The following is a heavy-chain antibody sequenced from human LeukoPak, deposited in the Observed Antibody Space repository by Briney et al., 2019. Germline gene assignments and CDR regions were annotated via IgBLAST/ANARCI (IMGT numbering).Heavy chain of an antibody. CDR2: IMPLFGTA. D-gene: IGHD4-17*01. CDR1: GGTFNNSA. V-gene: IGHV1-69*05. Sequence: SVKVSCKTSGGTFNNSAISWVRQAPGQGLEWLGGIMPLFGTAGYAQKFQGRVTITKDESTRTVYLELTSLTSDDTAVYYCVRDVHGDYGSGWFDPWGQGTLVSVSS. CDR3: VRDVHGDYGSGWFDP. J-gene: IGHJ5*02.